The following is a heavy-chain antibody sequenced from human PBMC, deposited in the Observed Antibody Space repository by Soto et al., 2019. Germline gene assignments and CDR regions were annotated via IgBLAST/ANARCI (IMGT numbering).Heavy chain of an antibody. CDR3: AKAPYDFWSGYDYYYYGMDV. D-gene: IGHD3-3*01. J-gene: IGHJ6*02. CDR2: ISGSGGST. V-gene: IGHV3-23*01. Sequence: GGSLRLSCAASGFTFSSYAMSWVRQAPGKGLEWVSAISGSGGSTYYADSVKGRFTISRDNSKNTLYLQMNSLRAEDTAVYYCAKAPYDFWSGYDYYYYGMDVWGQGTTVTVSS. CDR1: GFTFSSYA.